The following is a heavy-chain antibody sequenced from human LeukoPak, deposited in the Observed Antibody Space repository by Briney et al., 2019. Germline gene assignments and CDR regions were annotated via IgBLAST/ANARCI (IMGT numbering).Heavy chain of an antibody. J-gene: IGHJ3*02. Sequence: ASVKISCKASGYTFTSYDINWVRQATGQGLEWMGWMNPNSGNTGYAQKFQGRVTMTRNTSISTAHMELSSLRSEDTAVYYCAVVVWDYYDSSGYSDAFDIWGQGTMVTVSS. CDR3: AVVVWDYYDSSGYSDAFDI. V-gene: IGHV1-8*01. CDR2: MNPNSGNT. CDR1: GYTFTSYD. D-gene: IGHD3-22*01.